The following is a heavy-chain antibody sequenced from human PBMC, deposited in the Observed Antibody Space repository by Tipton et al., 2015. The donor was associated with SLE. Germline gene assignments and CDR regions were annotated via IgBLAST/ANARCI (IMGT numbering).Heavy chain of an antibody. CDR3: RLITITSPFDY. V-gene: IGHV4-61*02. J-gene: IGHJ4*02. Sequence: TLSLTCTVSGGSISSGSYYWSWIRQPAGKGLEWIGRIYTSGSTNYNPSLESRVTISVDTSKNQFSLKLSSVTAADTAVYYCRLITITSPFDYWGQGTLVTVSS. D-gene: IGHD3-16*01. CDR1: GGSISSGSYY. CDR2: IYTSGST.